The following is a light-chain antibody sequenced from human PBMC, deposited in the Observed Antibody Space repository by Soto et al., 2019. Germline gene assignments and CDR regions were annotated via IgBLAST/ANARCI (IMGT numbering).Light chain of an antibody. CDR1: QDISNY. CDR2: PAS. V-gene: IGKV1-27*01. CDR3: QTYTSAPFP. Sequence: DIQMTQSPSSLSASVGDRVTITCRASQDISNYLAWYQQKPGKVPELLIYPASTLQSGVPSRFSGSGSGTDFTLTISSLQPEDVATYYCQTYTSAPFPFGPGTKVHIK. J-gene: IGKJ3*01.